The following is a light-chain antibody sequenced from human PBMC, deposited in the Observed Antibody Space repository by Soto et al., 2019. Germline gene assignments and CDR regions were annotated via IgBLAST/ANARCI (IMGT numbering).Light chain of an antibody. Sequence: QSALTQPASVSGSPGQSITVSCTGTNTDVGGYNYVSWYQHRPGKAPRLMIYEVRNRLSGVSNRFSGSRSATSASLAITGLQAEDEADYYCQSYDSSLSGSFFGTGTKLTVL. CDR3: QSYDSSLSGSF. J-gene: IGLJ1*01. CDR2: EVR. CDR1: NTDVGGYNY. V-gene: IGLV2-14*01.